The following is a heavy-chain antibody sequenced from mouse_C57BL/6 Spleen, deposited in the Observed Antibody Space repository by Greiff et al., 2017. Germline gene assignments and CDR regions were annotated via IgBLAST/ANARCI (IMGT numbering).Heavy chain of an antibody. V-gene: IGHV6-3*01. D-gene: IGHD1-1*02. CDR2: IRLKSDNYGT. Sequence: EVQLVESGGGLVQPGGSMKLSCVASGFTFSNYWMNWVRQSPEKGLEWVAQIRLKSDNYGTHYAESVKGRFTISREDSKSSVYMQMISLRAEDTGICYCTGWWFRSLFDVWGTGTTVTVSS. CDR3: TGWWFRSLFDV. J-gene: IGHJ1*03. CDR1: GFTFSNYW.